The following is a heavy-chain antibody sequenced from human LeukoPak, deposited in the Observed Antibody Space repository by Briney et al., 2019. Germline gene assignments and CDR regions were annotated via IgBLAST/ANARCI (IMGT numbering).Heavy chain of an antibody. J-gene: IGHJ4*02. V-gene: IGHV3-66*01. CDR3: AKAEGYDILTGLDY. Sequence: GGSLRLSCAASGLTVSSNYMSWVRQAPGKGLEWVSVIYSGGGAFYADSVKGRFTISRDNSKNTLYLQMNSLRTEDTAVYYCAKAEGYDILTGLDYWGQGTLVTVSS. D-gene: IGHD3-9*01. CDR2: IYSGGGA. CDR1: GLTVSSNY.